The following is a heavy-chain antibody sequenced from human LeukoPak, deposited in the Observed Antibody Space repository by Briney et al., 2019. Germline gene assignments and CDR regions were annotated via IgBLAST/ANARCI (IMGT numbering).Heavy chain of an antibody. V-gene: IGHV1-2*06. CDR2: INPNSGGA. J-gene: IGHJ4*02. CDR1: GYTFTSYG. D-gene: IGHD3-3*01. CDR3: ARSHWSANDY. Sequence: GASVKVSCKASGYTFTSYGISWVRQAPGQGLEWMGRINPNSGGANYAQKFQGRVTMTRDTSISTAYMELSRLRSDDTAVYYCARSHWSANDYWGQGTLVTVSS.